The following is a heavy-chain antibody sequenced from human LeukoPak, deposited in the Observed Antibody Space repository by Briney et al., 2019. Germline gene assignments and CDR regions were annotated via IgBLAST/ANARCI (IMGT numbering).Heavy chain of an antibody. CDR3: ARDMDPDAFDI. J-gene: IGHJ3*02. CDR1: GGTFSSYA. CDR2: IIPIFGTA. D-gene: IGHD3-10*01. Sequence: ASVKVSCKASGGTFSSYAISWVRQAPGQGLEWMGGIIPIFGTANYAQKFQGRVAITADESTSTAYMELSSLRSEDTAVYYCARDMDPDAFDIWGQGTMVTVSS. V-gene: IGHV1-69*13.